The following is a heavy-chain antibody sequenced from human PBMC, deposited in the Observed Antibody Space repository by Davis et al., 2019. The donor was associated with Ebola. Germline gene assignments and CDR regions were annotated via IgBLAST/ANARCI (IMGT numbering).Heavy chain of an antibody. CDR2: IHYSGDT. Sequence: SETLSLTCTVSGGSISSYYWSWIRQPPGKGLEWIGYIHYSGDTKSNTALRSRVTLSIDTSKNQFSLKLSSVTAADTAVYYCARGELSSAFFGLDVWGQGTTVTVSS. V-gene: IGHV4-59*01. J-gene: IGHJ6*02. CDR3: ARGELSSAFFGLDV. D-gene: IGHD6-25*01. CDR1: GGSISSYY.